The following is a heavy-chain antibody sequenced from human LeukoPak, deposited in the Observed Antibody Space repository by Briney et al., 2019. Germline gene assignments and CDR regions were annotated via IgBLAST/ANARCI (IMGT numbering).Heavy chain of an antibody. CDR1: GYTFTDQY. D-gene: IGHD5-12*01. J-gene: IGHJ4*02. V-gene: IGHV1-2*02. CDR3: AIDSSGYDHFDY. Sequence: ASVKVSCKASGYTFTDQYMHWVRQAPGQGLEWMGWINPNSGGTNYAQKFQGRVTMTRDTSISTAYMELSRLRSDDTAVYYCAIDSSGYDHFDYWGQGTLVTVSS. CDR2: INPNSGGT.